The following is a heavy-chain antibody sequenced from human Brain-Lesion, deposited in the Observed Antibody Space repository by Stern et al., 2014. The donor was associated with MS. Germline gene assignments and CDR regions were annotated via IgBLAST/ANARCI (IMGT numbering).Heavy chain of an antibody. CDR1: GFTFDDYA. Sequence: EVQLVESGGDLVQPGRSLRLSCAAFGFTFDDYAMPWVRQAPGKGLEWVADISWNSGTIGYADSVKGRFTTSRDNAYSSLYLQMNSLRPEDTALYYCARDITGSSAYFAYWGQGTLVTVSS. D-gene: IGHD1-14*01. J-gene: IGHJ4*02. CDR2: ISWNSGTI. V-gene: IGHV3-9*01. CDR3: ARDITGSSAYFAY.